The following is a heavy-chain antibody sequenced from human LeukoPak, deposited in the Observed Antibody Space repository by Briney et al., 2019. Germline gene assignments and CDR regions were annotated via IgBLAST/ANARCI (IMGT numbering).Heavy chain of an antibody. D-gene: IGHD3-9*01. J-gene: IGHJ5*02. CDR1: GYTFTSYG. Sequence: GASVTVSCKASGYTFTSYGISWVRQAPGQGLEWMGWISAYNGNTNYAQKLQGRVTMTTDTSTSTAYMELRSLRSDDTAVYYCARGPHPGLRYFDWLLDWFDPWGQGTLVTVSS. CDR3: ARGPHPGLRYFDWLLDWFDP. CDR2: ISAYNGNT. V-gene: IGHV1-18*01.